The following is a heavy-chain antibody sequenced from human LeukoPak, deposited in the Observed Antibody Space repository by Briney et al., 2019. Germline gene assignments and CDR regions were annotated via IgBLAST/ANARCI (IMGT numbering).Heavy chain of an antibody. CDR2: IYHRGRT. J-gene: IGHJ4*02. D-gene: IGHD3-10*01. CDR1: GYSISSDYY. V-gene: IGHV4-38-2*02. CDR3: ARLRVRGASTDY. Sequence: SETLSLTCTVSGYSISSDYYWGWIRPPPGKGLEGIGIIYHRGRTYYKPSLKSRVTISVDTSKNQFSLKLSSVPAADTAVYYCARLRVRGASTDYWGEGGLVSVCS.